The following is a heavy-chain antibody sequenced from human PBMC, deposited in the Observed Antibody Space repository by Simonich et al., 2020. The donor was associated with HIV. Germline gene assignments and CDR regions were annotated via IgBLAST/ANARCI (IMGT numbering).Heavy chain of an antibody. Sequence: EVQLVESGGGLVQPGGSLRLSCAASGFTFSSYEMNWVRQGPGKGLEWISYISSSDSTIYYADSVKDRFTISRDNAKNSRYLQMNSLRAEDTAVYYCARVWGGDYDALHHWGQGTLVTVSS. CDR2: ISSSDSTI. CDR1: GFTFSSYE. V-gene: IGHV3-48*03. J-gene: IGHJ5*02. CDR3: ARVWGGDYDALHH. D-gene: IGHD3-3*01.